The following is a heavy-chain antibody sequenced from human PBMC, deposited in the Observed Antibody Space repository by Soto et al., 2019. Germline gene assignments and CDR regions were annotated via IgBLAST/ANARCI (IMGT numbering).Heavy chain of an antibody. V-gene: IGHV4-59*11. J-gene: IGHJ5*02. CDR3: ARESAGSGKNNWFDP. Sequence: QVQLRESGPGLVKPSETLALICTVSGGSITTHYWSWVRQPPGKGLEWIGYIYHTGSAYYNPSLKSRVTLSVDTSRNQLSLELKSVTAADSGVYYCARESAGSGKNNWFDPWGQGTLVTVSS. D-gene: IGHD3-10*01. CDR2: IYHTGSA. CDR1: GGSITTHY.